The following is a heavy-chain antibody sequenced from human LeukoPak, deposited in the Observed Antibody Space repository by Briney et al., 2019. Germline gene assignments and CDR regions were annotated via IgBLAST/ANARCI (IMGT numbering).Heavy chain of an antibody. CDR2: ISSSSSYI. Sequence: PGGSLRLSCAASGFTFSSYSMNWVRQAPGKGLEWVSSISSSSSYIYYADSVEGRFTISRDNAKNSLYLQMNSLRAEDTAVYYCAKDPRIAVAVPYYYYMDVWGKGTTVTISS. V-gene: IGHV3-21*04. J-gene: IGHJ6*03. CDR1: GFTFSSYS. D-gene: IGHD6-19*01. CDR3: AKDPRIAVAVPYYYYMDV.